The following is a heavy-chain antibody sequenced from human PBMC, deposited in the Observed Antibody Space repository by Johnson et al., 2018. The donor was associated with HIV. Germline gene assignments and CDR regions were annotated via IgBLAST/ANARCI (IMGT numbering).Heavy chain of an antibody. CDR2: ISFDGGNK. Sequence: QVQLVESGGGLVQPGGSLRLSCATSGFTFNTYAMHWVRQAPGKGLEWVAVISFDGGNKYYADSVKGRFTISRDNSKNTLYLRTNSLRAEDTAVYYCARDKNNRIAAAALAAFDIWGQGTMVTVSS. D-gene: IGHD6-13*01. CDR1: GFTFNTYA. J-gene: IGHJ3*02. CDR3: ARDKNNRIAAAALAAFDI. V-gene: IGHV3-30*04.